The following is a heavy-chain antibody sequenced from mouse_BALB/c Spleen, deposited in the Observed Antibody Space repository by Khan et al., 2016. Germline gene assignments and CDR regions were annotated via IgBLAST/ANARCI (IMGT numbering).Heavy chain of an antibody. Sequence: EVKLLESGGGLVQPGGSLKLSCAASGFDFSRYWMSWVRQAPGKGLEWIGKINPDSSTINYTPSLKDKFIISRDNTKNTLYLQMSRVRSEDTALYYCAKRAFGNYGAWFVYWGQGTLVTVSA. V-gene: IGHV4-1*02. CDR3: AKRAFGNYGAWFVY. J-gene: IGHJ3*01. D-gene: IGHD1-2*01. CDR1: GFDFSRYW. CDR2: INPDSSTI.